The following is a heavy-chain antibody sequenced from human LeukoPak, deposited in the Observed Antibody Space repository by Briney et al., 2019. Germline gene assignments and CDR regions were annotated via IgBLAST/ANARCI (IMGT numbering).Heavy chain of an antibody. V-gene: IGHV3-21*01. J-gene: IGHJ4*02. CDR1: GFTFSSYS. Sequence: SGGSLRLSCAASGFTFSSYSMNWVRQAPGKGLEWVSSISNSSSYIYYADSVKGRFTISRDNAKNSLYLQMNSLRAEDTAVYYCARDAAAGYFDYWGQGTLVAVSS. CDR2: ISNSSSYI. D-gene: IGHD6-13*01. CDR3: ARDAAAGYFDY.